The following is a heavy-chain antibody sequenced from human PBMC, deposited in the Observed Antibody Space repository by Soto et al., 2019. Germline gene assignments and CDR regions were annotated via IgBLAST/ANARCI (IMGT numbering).Heavy chain of an antibody. CDR3: AGGDYCDSSGYYRPFDY. D-gene: IGHD3-22*01. J-gene: IGHJ4*02. Sequence: PSETLSLTXTVSGGSISSYYWSWIRQPPGKGLEWIGYIYYSGSTNYNPSLKSRVTISVDTSKNQFSLKLSSVTAADTAVYYCAGGDYCDSSGYYRPFDYWGQGTLVTVSS. CDR1: GGSISSYY. CDR2: IYYSGST. V-gene: IGHV4-59*01.